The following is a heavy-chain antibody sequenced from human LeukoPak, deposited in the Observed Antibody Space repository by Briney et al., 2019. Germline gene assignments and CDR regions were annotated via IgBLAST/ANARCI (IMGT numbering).Heavy chain of an antibody. Sequence: PGGSLRLSCQTSGFVFRNYGMHWVRQAPGKGLEWVAFVRYDGSNEYYADSVKGRFTISRDNSRNTLYLRMSSLRAEDTGVYSCAKDSNSGYVSVGPDYWGLGTLVTVSS. V-gene: IGHV3-30*02. CDR2: VRYDGSNE. D-gene: IGHD3-22*01. CDR3: AKDSNSGYVSVGPDY. J-gene: IGHJ4*02. CDR1: GFVFRNYG.